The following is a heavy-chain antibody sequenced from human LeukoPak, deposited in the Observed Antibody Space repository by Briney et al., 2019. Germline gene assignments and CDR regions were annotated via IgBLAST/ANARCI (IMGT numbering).Heavy chain of an antibody. D-gene: IGHD4-11*01. Sequence: GGSLRLSCAASGFTFSIYWMHWVRQAPVKGLVWVSRINSDGSSTSYAGSVKGRFTISRDNAKNTLYLQMNSLRAEDTAVYYCARSTTHYYYNYMDVWGKGNTVTVSS. CDR2: INSDGSST. CDR1: GFTFSIYW. CDR3: ARSTTHYYYNYMDV. V-gene: IGHV3-74*01. J-gene: IGHJ6*03.